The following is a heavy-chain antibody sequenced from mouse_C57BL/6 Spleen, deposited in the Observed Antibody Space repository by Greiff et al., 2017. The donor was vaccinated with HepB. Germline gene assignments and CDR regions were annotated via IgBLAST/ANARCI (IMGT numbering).Heavy chain of an antibody. CDR3: ARRKLTIYAMDY. D-gene: IGHD1-3*01. J-gene: IGHJ4*01. V-gene: IGHV1-55*01. CDR1: GYTFTSYW. CDR2: IYPGSGST. Sequence: VQLQQPGAELVKPEASVKMSCKASGYTFTSYWITWVKQRPGQGLEWIGDIYPGSGSTNYNEKFKSKATLTVDTSSSTAYMQLSSLTSEDSAVYYCARRKLTIYAMDYWGQGTSVTVSS.